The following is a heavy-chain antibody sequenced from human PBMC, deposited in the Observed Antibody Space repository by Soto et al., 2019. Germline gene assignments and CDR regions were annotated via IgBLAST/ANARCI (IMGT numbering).Heavy chain of an antibody. J-gene: IGHJ6*02. Sequence: GESLKISCKGSGYSFTSHWIACVRQRPGKGLEWMGIIYPGDSDTRYSPSFQGQVTMQGDKSINTAYVQWSSLKASDTAMYYCAILLAYIYNYSYCIDVCCQSIRATASS. CDR2: IYPGDSDT. V-gene: IGHV5-51*01. D-gene: IGHD2-15*01. CDR3: AILLAYIYNYSYCIDV. CDR1: GYSFTSHW.